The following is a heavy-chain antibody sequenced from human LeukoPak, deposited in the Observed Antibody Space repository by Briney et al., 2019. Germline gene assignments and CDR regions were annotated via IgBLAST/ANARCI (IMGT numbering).Heavy chain of an antibody. D-gene: IGHD3-22*01. V-gene: IGHV3-11*01. CDR2: IDFAGSTK. CDR1: GFIFSDFY. J-gene: IGHJ4*02. CDR3: ARGLKYYYDSSGYYGGDY. Sequence: PGGSLRLSCAASGFIFSDFYMSWIRQAPGKGLEWISYIDFAGSTKYFAASVRGRFNISRDSANSLVYLHMNSLRAEDTAVYYCARGLKYYYDSSGYYGGDYWGQGALVAVSS.